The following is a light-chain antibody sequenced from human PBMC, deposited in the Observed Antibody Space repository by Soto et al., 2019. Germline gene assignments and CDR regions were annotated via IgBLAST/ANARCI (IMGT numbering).Light chain of an antibody. CDR2: AAS. CDR3: QHYGDSPPYT. CDR1: QTLRGNF. Sequence: EIVLTQSPGTLSLSPGQRATPSCRASQTLRGNFLAWYQQKHGQAPSLLIYAASSRAAGIPDKFSGSGSGTDFTLTISRLEPEDFEVYYCQHYGDSPPYTFGRGTKLEIK. J-gene: IGKJ2*01. V-gene: IGKV3-20*01.